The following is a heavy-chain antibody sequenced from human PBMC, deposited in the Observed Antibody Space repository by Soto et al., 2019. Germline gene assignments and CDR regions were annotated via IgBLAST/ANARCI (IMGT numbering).Heavy chain of an antibody. CDR3: ARGHYYYGMDV. Sequence: SDTLSLTCTVSNGSVSSGTYSWSWVRQPPGKGLEWIGYIYYSGTTYYTPSLKSRLTMSMDRANDHFSLNLTSVTAADTAVYFCARGHYYYGMDVWGQGITVTAP. CDR2: IYYSGTT. V-gene: IGHV4-30-2*01. J-gene: IGHJ6*02. CDR1: NGSVSSGTYS.